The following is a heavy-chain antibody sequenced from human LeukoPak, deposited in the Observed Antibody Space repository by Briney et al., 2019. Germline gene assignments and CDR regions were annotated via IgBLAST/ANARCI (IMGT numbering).Heavy chain of an antibody. V-gene: IGHV3-30*18. D-gene: IGHD3-3*01. CDR1: GFTFSSYG. Sequence: GGSQRLSCAASGFTFSSYGMPWVRQAPGKGLEWVAVISYDGSNKYYANSVKGRFTISRDNSKNTLYLQMNSLRAEDTAVYYCAKAKGDTIPAWGQGTLVTVSS. J-gene: IGHJ5*02. CDR2: ISYDGSNK. CDR3: AKAKGDTIPA.